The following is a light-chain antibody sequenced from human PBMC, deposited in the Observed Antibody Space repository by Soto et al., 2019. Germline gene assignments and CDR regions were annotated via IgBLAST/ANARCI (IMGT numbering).Light chain of an antibody. V-gene: IGKV3-15*01. CDR2: GAS. J-gene: IGKJ1*01. CDR1: QSVSSN. Sequence: EIVMTQSPATLSVSPGERATLSCRASQSVSSNLGWYQHKPGQAPRLLIYGASTRATGIPARFSGSGSGTVLTLTIISLQSEDFAVYYCQQYDNWPTWTFGQGTKVEIK. CDR3: QQYDNWPTWT.